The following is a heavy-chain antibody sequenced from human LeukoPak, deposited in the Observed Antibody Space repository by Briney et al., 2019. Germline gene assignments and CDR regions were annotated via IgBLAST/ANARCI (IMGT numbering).Heavy chain of an antibody. J-gene: IGHJ3*01. Sequence: GGSLRLSCAASGFTFSSYWMHWVRQAPGKGLGWVAGLSSDGTNKYYADSVQGRFTISRDTSKNTLYLLMNSLRGEDTAVYYCARDQIRYSNSPEALDLWGQGTLVSVSS. D-gene: IGHD5-18*01. CDR2: LSSDGTNK. CDR1: GFTFSSYW. CDR3: ARDQIRYSNSPEALDL. V-gene: IGHV3-30-3*01.